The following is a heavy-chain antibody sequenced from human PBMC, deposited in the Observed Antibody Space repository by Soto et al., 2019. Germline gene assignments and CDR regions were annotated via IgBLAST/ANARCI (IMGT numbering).Heavy chain of an antibody. Sequence: GGSLRLSCAASGFTFSNYWMHWVRQAPGKGLVWVSRINSDGSSTNYADSVKGRFTISRDSAKNTLYLQMNSLRAEDTAVYYCARHRDAHMDVWGQGTTVTVSS. CDR3: ARHRDAHMDV. CDR1: GFTFSNYW. J-gene: IGHJ6*02. V-gene: IGHV3-74*01. CDR2: INSDGSST.